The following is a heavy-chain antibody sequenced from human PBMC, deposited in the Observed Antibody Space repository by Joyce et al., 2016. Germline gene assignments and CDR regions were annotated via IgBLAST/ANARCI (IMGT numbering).Heavy chain of an antibody. V-gene: IGHV3-21*01. CDR3: ARDRGVGVKGFDY. CDR2: ITGTTTSI. CDR1: GFTFSSYF. D-gene: IGHD1-26*01. J-gene: IGHJ4*02. Sequence: EVHLVESGGGLVKPGGSLRLSCAASGFTFSSYFMAWVRQDPGKGLEWVSYITGTTTSIQYADAVKGRFIISRDNAKNSLYLQMNSLRAEDTAVYYCARDRGVGVKGFDYWGQGTLVTVSS.